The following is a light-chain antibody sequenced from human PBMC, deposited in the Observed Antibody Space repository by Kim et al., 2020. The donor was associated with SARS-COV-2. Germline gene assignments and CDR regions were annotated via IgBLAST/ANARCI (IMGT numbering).Light chain of an antibody. V-gene: IGKV1-39*01. CDR1: QSISSY. Sequence: ASVGDRVTITCRASQSISSYLNWYQQKPGKAPKLLIYAASSLQSGVPSRFSGSGAGTDFTLTISSLQPEDFATYYCQQSYSTLLTFGGGTKVDIK. CDR3: QQSYSTLLT. CDR2: AAS. J-gene: IGKJ4*01.